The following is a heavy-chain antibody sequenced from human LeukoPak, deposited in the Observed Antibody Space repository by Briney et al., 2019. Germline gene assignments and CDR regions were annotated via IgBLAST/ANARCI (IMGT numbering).Heavy chain of an antibody. D-gene: IGHD2-2*01. Sequence: GGSLRLSCAVSGFTFSGSAIHWVRQASGKGLEWVGRIRSKPNSYATAYAASVKGRFTISRDDSKNTAYLQMNSPKTEDTAVYYCTRQVGVPAASMDVWGKGTTVTVSS. CDR2: IRSKPNSYAT. CDR1: GFTFSGSA. V-gene: IGHV3-73*01. CDR3: TRQVGVPAASMDV. J-gene: IGHJ6*04.